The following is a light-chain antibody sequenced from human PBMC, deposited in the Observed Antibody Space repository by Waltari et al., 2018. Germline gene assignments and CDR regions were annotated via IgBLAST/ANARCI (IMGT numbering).Light chain of an antibody. CDR3: QQADSFPIT. Sequence: DIQITQSPSSVSASVGDTVTITCRASQSISTWLAWHQQKPGKAPKLLLYAASSLQSEVPSRFSGSGSGTDFTLTISSLQPGDFATYFCQQADSFPITFGQGTRVEI. CDR1: QSISTW. CDR2: AAS. V-gene: IGKV1D-12*01. J-gene: IGKJ5*01.